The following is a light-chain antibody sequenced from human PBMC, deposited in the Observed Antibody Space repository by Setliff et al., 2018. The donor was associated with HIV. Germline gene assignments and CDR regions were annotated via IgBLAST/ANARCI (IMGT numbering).Light chain of an antibody. CDR2: EDN. Sequence: SYELTQPPSVSVSPGQTASITCSGDKLGEKYVCWYQHKSGQSPMLVIYEDNKRPSGIPERFSGSNSGSTATLTIAETQALDEADYFCQTWDSRTASDAFGTGTKVTVL. CDR1: KLGEKY. J-gene: IGLJ1*01. V-gene: IGLV3-1*01. CDR3: QTWDSRTASDA.